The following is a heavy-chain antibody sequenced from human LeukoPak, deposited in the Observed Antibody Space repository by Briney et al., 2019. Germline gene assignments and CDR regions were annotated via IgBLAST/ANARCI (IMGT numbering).Heavy chain of an antibody. V-gene: IGHV3-49*03. D-gene: IGHD5-18*01. Sequence: GGSLRLSCTASGFTFGDYAMSWFRQAPGKGLEWVGFIRSKAYGGTTEYAASVKGRFTISRDDSKSIAYLQMNSLKTEDTAVYYCTRSASRSRGYSYGDFDYWGQGTPVTVSS. CDR1: GFTFGDYA. J-gene: IGHJ4*02. CDR3: TRSASRSRGYSYGDFDY. CDR2: IRSKAYGGTT.